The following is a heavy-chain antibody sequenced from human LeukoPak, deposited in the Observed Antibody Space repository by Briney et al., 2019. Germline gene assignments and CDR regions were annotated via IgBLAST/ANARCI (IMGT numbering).Heavy chain of an antibody. Sequence: GASVKVSCKASGYTFTSYYMHWVRQAPGQGLEWMGITNPSGGSTSYAQKFQGRVTMTRDTSTSTVYMELSSLRSEDTAVYYCARMVSGSIAVALDFDYWGQGTLVTVSS. CDR3: ARMVSGSIAVALDFDY. D-gene: IGHD6-19*01. J-gene: IGHJ4*02. CDR1: GYTFTSYY. CDR2: TNPSGGST. V-gene: IGHV1-46*01.